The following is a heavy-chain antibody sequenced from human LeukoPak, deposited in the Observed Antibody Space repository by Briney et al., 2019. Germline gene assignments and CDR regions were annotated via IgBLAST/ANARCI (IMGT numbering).Heavy chain of an antibody. D-gene: IGHD2-2*02. Sequence: SGTLSLTCAVSGGSISSSNWWSWVRQPPGKGLEWIGEIYHSGSTNYNPSLKSRVTISVDKSKNQFSLKLSSVTAADTAVYYCARLKTLRYQLLYGSFDYWGQGTLVTVSS. CDR3: ARLKTLRYQLLYGSFDY. V-gene: IGHV4-4*02. CDR1: GGSISSSNW. CDR2: IYHSGST. J-gene: IGHJ4*02.